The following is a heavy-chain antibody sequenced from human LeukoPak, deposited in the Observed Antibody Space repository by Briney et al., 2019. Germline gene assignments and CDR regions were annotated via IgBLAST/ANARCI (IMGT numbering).Heavy chain of an antibody. V-gene: IGHV4-61*02. CDR2: IYTSGST. CDR1: GNSISSGDNY. CDR3: ARDGYGGVDY. J-gene: IGHJ4*02. Sequence: PSETLSLTCTVSGNSISSGDNYWSWIRQPAGKGLEWIGRIYTSGSTNYNPSLKSRLAMSLDTSKNQFSLKLSSVTAADTAVYYCARDGYGGVDYWGQGTLVTVSS. D-gene: IGHD3-10*01.